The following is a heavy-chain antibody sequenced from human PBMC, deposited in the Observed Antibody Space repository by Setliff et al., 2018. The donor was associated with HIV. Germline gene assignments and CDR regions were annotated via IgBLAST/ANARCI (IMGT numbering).Heavy chain of an antibody. Sequence: ASVKVSCKVTGHTLTELSMHWVRQAPGKGLEWMGGFDRENGETFYAQKFQGRVTMTEDTSTDTAYMELSSLRSEDTAVYYCATGTNWNYVYYYYMDVWGKGTTVTVSS. CDR1: GHTLTELS. J-gene: IGHJ6*03. D-gene: IGHD1-7*01. CDR2: FDRENGET. CDR3: ATGTNWNYVYYYYMDV. V-gene: IGHV1-24*01.